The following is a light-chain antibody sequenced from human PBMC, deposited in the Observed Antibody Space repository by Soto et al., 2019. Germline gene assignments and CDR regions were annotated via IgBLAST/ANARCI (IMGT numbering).Light chain of an antibody. CDR1: QSVRSY. Sequence: EIVLTQSPATLSLSPGERATLSCRASQSVRSYLAWYQQKPGQAPRHLIHDASSRATGIPARFSGSGSGTDFTLTISSLEPEDFAVYYCQQRTNWPSSTFGQGTRLEMK. J-gene: IGKJ5*01. CDR3: QQRTNWPSST. CDR2: DAS. V-gene: IGKV3-11*01.